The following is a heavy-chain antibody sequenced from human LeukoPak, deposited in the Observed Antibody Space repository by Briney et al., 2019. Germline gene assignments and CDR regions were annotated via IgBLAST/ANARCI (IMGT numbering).Heavy chain of an antibody. CDR3: ARDVPDSGNYYPDAFDI. CDR1: GFTFSHYG. CDR2: KWNDGSHK. V-gene: IGHV3-33*01. D-gene: IGHD3-10*01. Sequence: GGSVRLSCAASGFTFSHYGMHWVRQAPGKGLEWVAVKWNDGSHKYYADSVKSRFTISRDNYKNTLYLQMNSLRAEDTAVYYCARDVPDSGNYYPDAFDIWGQGTTVTVSS. J-gene: IGHJ3*02.